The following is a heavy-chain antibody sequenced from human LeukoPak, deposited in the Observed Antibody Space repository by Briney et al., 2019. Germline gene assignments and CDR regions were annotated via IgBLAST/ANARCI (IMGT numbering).Heavy chain of an antibody. J-gene: IGHJ3*02. CDR1: GFTFSSYW. V-gene: IGHV3-74*01. Sequence: GGSLRLSCAASGFTFSSYWMHWVRQAPGKGLVWVSRINTDGSSTSYADSVKGRFTISRDNAKNTLYLQMNSLRAEDTAVYYCAREAHTHITMIVVGAFDIWGQGTMVTVSS. CDR2: INTDGSST. CDR3: AREAHTHITMIVVGAFDI. D-gene: IGHD3-22*01.